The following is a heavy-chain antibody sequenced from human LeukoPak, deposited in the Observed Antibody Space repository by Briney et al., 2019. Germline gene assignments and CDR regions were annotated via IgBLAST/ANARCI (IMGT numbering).Heavy chain of an antibody. CDR1: GFTFGDSA. J-gene: IGHJ4*02. CDR3: AKSGLNRFDY. CDR2: IKQDGSEK. Sequence: GGSLRLSCTASGFTFGDSAMSWVRQAPGKGLEWVGNIKQDGSEKYYVDSVKGRFTISRDNAKNSLYLQMNSLRAEDTAVYYCAKSGLNRFDYWGQGTLVTVSS. D-gene: IGHD2-15*01. V-gene: IGHV3-7*03.